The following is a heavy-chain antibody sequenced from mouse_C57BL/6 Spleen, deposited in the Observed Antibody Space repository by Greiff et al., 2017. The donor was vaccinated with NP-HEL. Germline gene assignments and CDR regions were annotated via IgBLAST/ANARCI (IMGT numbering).Heavy chain of an antibody. D-gene: IGHD1-2*01. CDR2: INPSNGGT. CDR3: ARGYPSGVLIWYFDV. CDR1: GYTFTSYW. Sequence: QVQLQQPGTELVKPGASVKLSCKASGYTFTSYWMHWVKQRPGQGLEWIGNINPSNGGTNYNEKFKSKATLTVDKSFSTAYMQLSSLTSEDSAVYYCARGYPSGVLIWYFDVWGTGTTVTVSS. J-gene: IGHJ1*03. V-gene: IGHV1-53*01.